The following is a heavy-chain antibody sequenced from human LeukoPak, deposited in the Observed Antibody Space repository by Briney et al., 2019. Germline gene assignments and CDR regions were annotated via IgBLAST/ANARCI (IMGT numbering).Heavy chain of an antibody. J-gene: IGHJ6*02. V-gene: IGHV3-33*01. D-gene: IGHD2-15*01. CDR3: ARSFQGVAAAHGMDV. Sequence: GRSLRLSCAASGFTFSSYGMHWVRQAPGKGLEWVAVMWYDGSNKYYTDSVRGRFTISRDNSKNMMYLQMESLRAEDTARYYCARSFQGVAAAHGMDVWGQGTTVTVSS. CDR2: MWYDGSNK. CDR1: GFTFSSYG.